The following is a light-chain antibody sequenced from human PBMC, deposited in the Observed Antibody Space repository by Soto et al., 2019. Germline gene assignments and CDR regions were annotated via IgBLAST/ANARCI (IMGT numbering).Light chain of an antibody. Sequence: SPGTLSLSPGEGATLSCRASQSVSSRLAWYQHKPGQAPRLLISGASSRATGIPDRFRGSGSGTDFTLTITRLEPEDYAVYYCQQYSNSPLTFGGGTKVDIK. CDR1: QSVSSR. V-gene: IGKV3-20*01. CDR2: GAS. CDR3: QQYSNSPLT. J-gene: IGKJ4*01.